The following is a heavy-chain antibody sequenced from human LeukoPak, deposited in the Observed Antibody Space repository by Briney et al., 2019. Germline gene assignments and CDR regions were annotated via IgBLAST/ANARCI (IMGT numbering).Heavy chain of an antibody. V-gene: IGHV4-30-4*01. CDR1: GGSISSGDYY. D-gene: IGHD3-9*01. J-gene: IGHJ6*04. Sequence: SQTLSLTCTVSGGSISSGDYYWSWIRQPPGKGLEWIGYIYYSGSTYHNPSLKSRVTISVDTSKNQFSLKLSSVTAADTAVYYCASAAVDYDILTGSYYYYGMDVWGKGTTVTVSS. CDR2: IYYSGST. CDR3: ASAAVDYDILTGSYYYYGMDV.